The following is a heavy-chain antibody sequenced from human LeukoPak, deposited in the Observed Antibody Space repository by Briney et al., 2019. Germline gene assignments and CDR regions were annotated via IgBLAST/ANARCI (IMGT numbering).Heavy chain of an antibody. V-gene: IGHV4-30-4*01. CDR3: ARAGVVTAYIDY. CDR1: GGSISSSNYY. J-gene: IGHJ4*02. CDR2: IYYSGST. Sequence: SQTLSLTCTVSGGSISSSNYYWSWVRQPPGKGLEWIGYIYYSGSTYYNLSLKSRVVISVDTSKNQFSLKLSSVTAADTAVYYCARAGVVTAYIDYWGQGTLVTVSS. D-gene: IGHD2-21*02.